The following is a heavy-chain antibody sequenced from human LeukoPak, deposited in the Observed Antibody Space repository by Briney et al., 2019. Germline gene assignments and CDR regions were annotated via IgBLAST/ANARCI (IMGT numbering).Heavy chain of an antibody. Sequence: GASVKVSCTASGYTFTSYAMHWVRQAPGQRLEWMGWINAGNGNTKYSQKFQGRVTITRDTSASTAYMELSSLRSEDTAVYYCARDRPADDAFDIWGQGTMVTVSS. J-gene: IGHJ3*02. CDR2: INAGNGNT. CDR1: GYTFTSYA. CDR3: ARDRPADDAFDI. V-gene: IGHV1-3*01.